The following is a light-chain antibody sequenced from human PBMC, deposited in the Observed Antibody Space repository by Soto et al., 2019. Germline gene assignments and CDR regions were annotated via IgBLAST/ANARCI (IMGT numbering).Light chain of an antibody. CDR1: QSISSW. Sequence: DIQMTQSPSTLSASVGYRVSITCRASQSISSWLAWYQQKPGKAPKLLIYKASSLESGVPSRFSGSGSGTEFTLTISSLQPDDFATYYCQQYNSYTFGGGTKVDIK. J-gene: IGKJ4*01. V-gene: IGKV1-5*03. CDR3: QQYNSYT. CDR2: KAS.